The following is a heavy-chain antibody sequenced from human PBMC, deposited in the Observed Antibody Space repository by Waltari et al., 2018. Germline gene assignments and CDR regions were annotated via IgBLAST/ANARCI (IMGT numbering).Heavy chain of an antibody. CDR3: ARDVDWGVGALGY. D-gene: IGHD1-26*01. V-gene: IGHV3-74*01. J-gene: IGHJ4*02. CDR2: INRDGTNI. CDR1: GFTFSNYG. Sequence: EVQLVESGGGLVQPGGSLRLSCAASGFTFSNYGMHWVRQIPGKGLMWVSRINRDGTNIVYADSVRGRFTISKDNAKNTLYLQMNSLSAEDTAVYYCARDVDWGVGALGYWGQGTPVTVS.